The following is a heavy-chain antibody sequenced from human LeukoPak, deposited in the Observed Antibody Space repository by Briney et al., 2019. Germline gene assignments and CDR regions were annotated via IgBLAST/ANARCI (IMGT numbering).Heavy chain of an antibody. CDR1: GFTFSTSG. Sequence: GGSLRLSCAASGFTFSTSGMHWVRQAPGKGLEWLTYIHYDGRNKYYADSVKGRFTISRDNSKNMLFLQMNSLRVEDTAVYYCAKDPPSGYCSGGTCNDSPFDSWGQGTLVTVSS. CDR2: IHYDGRNK. CDR3: AKDPPSGYCSGGTCNDSPFDS. D-gene: IGHD2-15*01. V-gene: IGHV3-30*02. J-gene: IGHJ4*02.